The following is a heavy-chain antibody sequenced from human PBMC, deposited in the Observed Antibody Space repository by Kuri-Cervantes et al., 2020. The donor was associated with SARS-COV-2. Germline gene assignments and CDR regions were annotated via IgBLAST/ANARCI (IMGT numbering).Heavy chain of an antibody. CDR2: IYYSGST. J-gene: IGHJ4*02. D-gene: IGHD6-13*01. Sequence: GSLRLSCTVSGGSISSSSYYWGWIRQPPGKGLEWIGSIYYSGSTYYNPSLKSRVTISVDTSKNQFSLKPSSVTAADTAVYYCARRNSPYSSSSYYFDYWGQGTLVTVSS. CDR3: ARRNSPYSSSSYYFDY. V-gene: IGHV4-39*01. CDR1: GGSISSSSYY.